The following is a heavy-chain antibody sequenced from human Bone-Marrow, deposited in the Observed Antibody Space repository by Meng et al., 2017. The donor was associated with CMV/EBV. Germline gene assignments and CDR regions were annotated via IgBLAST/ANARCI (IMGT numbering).Heavy chain of an antibody. CDR2: ISYDGSNK. Sequence: GESLKISCAASGFTFSSYSMNWVRQAPGKGLEWVAVISYDGSNKYYADSVKGRFTISRDNSKNTLYLQMNSLRAEDTAVYYCARDHSSYYYDSSGPAFDYCGQGTLVTVSS. D-gene: IGHD3-22*01. J-gene: IGHJ4*02. CDR1: GFTFSSYS. V-gene: IGHV3-30*03. CDR3: ARDHSSYYYDSSGPAFDY.